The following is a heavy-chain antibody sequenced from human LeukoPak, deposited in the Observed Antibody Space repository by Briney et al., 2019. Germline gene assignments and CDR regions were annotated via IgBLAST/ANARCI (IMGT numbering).Heavy chain of an antibody. J-gene: IGHJ4*02. CDR1: GGTFSSYA. V-gene: IGHV1-69*04. CDR2: IIPILGIA. D-gene: IGHD3-22*01. CDR3: ARAPARNYYDSSGSFDY. Sequence: SVKVSCKASGGTFSSYAISWVRQAPGQGLEWMGRIIPILGIANYAQKFQGRVTTTADKSTSTAYMELSSLRSEDTAVYYCARAPARNYYDSSGSFDYWGQGTLVTVSS.